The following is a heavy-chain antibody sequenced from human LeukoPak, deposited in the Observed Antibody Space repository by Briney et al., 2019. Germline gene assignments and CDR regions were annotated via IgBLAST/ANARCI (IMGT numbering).Heavy chain of an antibody. D-gene: IGHD3-10*01. V-gene: IGHV3-21*01. CDR3: AKGAGGSYGLYYFDY. CDR1: GFTFSSYS. Sequence: GGSLRLSCAASGFTFSSYSMNWVRQAPGKGLEWVSSISSSSSYIYYADSVKGRFTISRDNAKNSLYLQMNSLRAEDTAVYYCAKGAGGSYGLYYFDYWGQGTLLTVSS. J-gene: IGHJ4*02. CDR2: ISSSSSYI.